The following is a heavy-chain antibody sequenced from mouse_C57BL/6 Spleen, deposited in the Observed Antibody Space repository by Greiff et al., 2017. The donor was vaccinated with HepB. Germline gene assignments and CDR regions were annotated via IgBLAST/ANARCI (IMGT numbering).Heavy chain of an antibody. Sequence: QVQLKQPGAELVKPGASVKLSCKASGYTFTSYWMHWVKQRPGQGLEWIGMIHPNSGSTNNNEKFKSKATLTVDKSSSTAYMQLSSLTSEDSAVYYCARIYYGYDDYAMDYWGQGTSVTVSS. CDR3: ARIYYGYDDYAMDY. V-gene: IGHV1-64*01. J-gene: IGHJ4*01. D-gene: IGHD2-2*01. CDR1: GYTFTSYW. CDR2: IHPNSGST.